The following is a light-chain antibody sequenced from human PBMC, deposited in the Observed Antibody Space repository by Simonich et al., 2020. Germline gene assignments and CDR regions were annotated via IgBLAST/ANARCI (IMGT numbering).Light chain of an antibody. CDR2: DVS. Sequence: QSALTQPASVSGSPGQSSTISCTGTSSDVGGYNYVSWNQQHPGKAPKLMIYDVSNRPSGVSNRFSGSKSGNTASLTISGLQAEDEADYYCSSYTSGSTLVFGGGTKLTVL. CDR1: SSDVGGYNY. V-gene: IGLV2-14*01. J-gene: IGLJ2*01. CDR3: SSYTSGSTLV.